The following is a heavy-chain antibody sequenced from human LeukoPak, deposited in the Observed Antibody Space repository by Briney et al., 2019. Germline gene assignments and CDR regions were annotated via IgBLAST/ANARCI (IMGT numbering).Heavy chain of an antibody. D-gene: IGHD1-14*01. CDR1: GFTFSSYD. CDR2: VRSTGDT. Sequence: GGSLRLSCAASGFTFSSYDMHWVRQVTGKGLEWVSGVRSTGDTYYPGSVKGRFTISRENAKNSLYLQLHSLRAGDTAVYYCARGHGIYWYFDLWGRGTLVTVSS. V-gene: IGHV3-13*01. J-gene: IGHJ2*01. CDR3: ARGHGIYWYFDL.